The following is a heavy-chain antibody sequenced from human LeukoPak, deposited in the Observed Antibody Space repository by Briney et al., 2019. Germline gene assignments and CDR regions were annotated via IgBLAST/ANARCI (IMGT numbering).Heavy chain of an antibody. J-gene: IGHJ4*02. Sequence: SETLSLTCAVYGGSFSGYYWSWIRQPPGKGLEWIGEINHSGSTNYNPSLKSRVTISVDTSKNQFSLKLSSVTAADTAVYYCARGRPGYAWLPFDYWGQGTLVTVSS. CDR3: ARGRPGYAWLPFDY. V-gene: IGHV4-34*01. D-gene: IGHD5-18*01. CDR2: INHSGST. CDR1: GGSFSGYY.